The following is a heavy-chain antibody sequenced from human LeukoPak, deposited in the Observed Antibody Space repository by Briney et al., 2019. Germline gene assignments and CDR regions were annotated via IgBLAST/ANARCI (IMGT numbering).Heavy chain of an antibody. J-gene: IGHJ4*02. CDR3: ANSRGYGSGNL. CDR2: VSGSGDRT. V-gene: IGHV3-23*01. Sequence: GGSLRLSCAASGFTFSNYAMSWVRQAPGKGLEWISVVSGSGDRTYYAGSVKGRFTISRDNSKNIVYLRMNSLRAEDTAVYFCANSRGYGSGNLWGQGTLVTVSS. CDR1: GFTFSNYA. D-gene: IGHD3-10*01.